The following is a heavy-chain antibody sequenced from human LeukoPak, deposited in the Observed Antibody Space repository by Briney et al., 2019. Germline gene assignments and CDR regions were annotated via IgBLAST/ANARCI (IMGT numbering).Heavy chain of an antibody. V-gene: IGHV3-7*03. CDR3: ARLGLPDY. D-gene: IGHD2-21*01. CDR2: IKQDGSQK. J-gene: IGHJ4*02. Sequence: PGGSLRLSCAASGFTFSSYWMSWVRQAPGKGLDWVANIKQDGSQKYYVDSVKGRFTISRDNAKNSLYLQMNSLRVEDTAVYYCARLGLPDYWGQGALVTVSS. CDR1: GFTFSSYW.